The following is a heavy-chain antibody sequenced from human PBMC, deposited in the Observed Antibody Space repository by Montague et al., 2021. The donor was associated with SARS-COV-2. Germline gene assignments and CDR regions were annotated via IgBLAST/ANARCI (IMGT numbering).Heavy chain of an antibody. CDR2: IYYSVXT. D-gene: IGHD1-7*01. V-gene: IGHV4-31*03. CDR1: GASISSGGDY. Sequence: TLSLTCTVSGASISSGGDYWNWIRQHPGKGLEWIGHIYYSVXTXYNPPLKSRVTISEDTSKNQISLKLSSVTAADTAVYYCARDRELVDWGQGIMVIVSS. CDR3: ARDRELVD. J-gene: IGHJ4*02.